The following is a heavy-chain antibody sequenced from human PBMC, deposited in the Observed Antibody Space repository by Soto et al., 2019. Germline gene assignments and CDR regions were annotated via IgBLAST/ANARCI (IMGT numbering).Heavy chain of an antibody. CDR3: ASLDV. CDR1: GYRLTKYW. V-gene: IGHV5-10-1*01. Sequence: GESLKIYWRTSGYRLTKYWITWVRQMPWKGLEWMGRTNPSDYYVNYSPFFQGHVTLSTDQSNNAAYLHWSRLKASDSAMYFGASLDV. J-gene: IGHJ3*01. CDR2: TNPSDYYV.